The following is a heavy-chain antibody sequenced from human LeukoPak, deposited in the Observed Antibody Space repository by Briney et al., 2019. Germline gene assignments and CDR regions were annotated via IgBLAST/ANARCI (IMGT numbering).Heavy chain of an antibody. V-gene: IGHV4-59*12. J-gene: IGHJ4*02. D-gene: IGHD3-22*01. CDR1: GGSISSYY. CDR2: IYYSGST. CDR3: ARELYYYDSSGYYYLPFDY. Sequence: SETLSLTCTVSGGSISSYYWSWIRQPPGKGLEWIGYIYYSGSTNYNPSLKSRVTISVDTSKNQFSLKLSSVTAADTAVYYCARELYYYDSSGYYYLPFDYWGQGTLVTVSS.